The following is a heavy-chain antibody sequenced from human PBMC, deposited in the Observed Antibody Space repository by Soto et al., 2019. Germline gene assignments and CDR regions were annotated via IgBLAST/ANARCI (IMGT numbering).Heavy chain of an antibody. CDR3: AKVMGVRGVTSGADY. Sequence: QVQLVDSGGGVVQPGRSLRLSCAASGFTFSSFGMHWVRQAPAKGLEWVAVISYDGSNKYYADSVKGRFTISRDNSKNTLYLQMNSLRAEDTAVYYCAKVMGVRGVTSGADYWGQGTLVNVSS. V-gene: IGHV3-30*18. CDR2: ISYDGSNK. D-gene: IGHD3-10*01. J-gene: IGHJ4*02. CDR1: GFTFSSFG.